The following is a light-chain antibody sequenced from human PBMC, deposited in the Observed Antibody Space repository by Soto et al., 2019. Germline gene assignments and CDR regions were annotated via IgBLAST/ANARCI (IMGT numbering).Light chain of an antibody. CDR1: QSVGSN. CDR2: GAS. V-gene: IGKV3-15*01. Sequence: EIVMTQSPATLSVSPGERATLSCRASQSVGSNLAWYQQKPDQAPRLLIYGASTRATGIPARFSGSGSGTEFTLTISSLQSEDFAVYYCQQYNNWPWTFGQGTKV. J-gene: IGKJ1*01. CDR3: QQYNNWPWT.